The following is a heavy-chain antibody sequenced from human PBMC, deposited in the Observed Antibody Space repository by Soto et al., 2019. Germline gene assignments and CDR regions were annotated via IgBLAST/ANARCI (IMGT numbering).Heavy chain of an antibody. J-gene: IGHJ3*02. D-gene: IGHD3-22*01. CDR3: ARDWGYYYDSTDSDAFDI. V-gene: IGHV3-11*01. CDR2: ISSSGSTI. Sequence: PGGSLRLSCAASGFTFSDYYMSWIRQAPGKGLEWVSYISSSGSTIYYADSVKGRFTISRDNAKNSLYLQMNSLRAEDTAVYYCARDWGYYYDSTDSDAFDIWGQGTMVTVSS. CDR1: GFTFSDYY.